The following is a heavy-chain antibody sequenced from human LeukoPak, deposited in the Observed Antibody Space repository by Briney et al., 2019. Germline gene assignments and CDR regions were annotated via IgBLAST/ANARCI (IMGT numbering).Heavy chain of an antibody. V-gene: IGHV3-21*01. CDR2: ISSSSSYM. D-gene: IGHD5-12*01. J-gene: IGHJ4*02. Sequence: GGSLRLSCAASGFTFSSYSMNWVRQAPGKGLEWVSSISSSSSYMYYADSVKGRFTISRDNAKNSLYLQMNSLRAEDTAVYYCARGGGYSGYERGYYFDYWGQGTLVTVSS. CDR3: ARGGGYSGYERGYYFDY. CDR1: GFTFSSYS.